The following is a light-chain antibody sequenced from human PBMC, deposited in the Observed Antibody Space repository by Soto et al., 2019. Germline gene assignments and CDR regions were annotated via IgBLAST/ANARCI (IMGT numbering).Light chain of an antibody. CDR1: SSNIGSNA. J-gene: IGLJ1*01. CDR2: SNN. V-gene: IGLV1-44*01. CDR3: AAWDDSLNGYV. Sequence: QSVLTQPPSASGTPGQRVTFSCSGSSSNIGSNAVNWYQQLPGTAPKLLIYSNNQRPSGVPARFSGSKSGTSASLAISGLQSEDEADYYCAAWDDSLNGYVFGTGTKLTVL.